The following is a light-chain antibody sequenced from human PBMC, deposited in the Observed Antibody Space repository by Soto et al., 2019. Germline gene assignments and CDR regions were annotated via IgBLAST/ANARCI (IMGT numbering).Light chain of an antibody. Sequence: DIQMTQSPSSLSASVGDRVTITCRASQGIRNDLGWFQQKPGKAPKRLIYAASSLQSGVPSRFSGSGSGTDFTLTISSLQPEDFATYYCQQSYSTLGVTFGPGTKVDIK. CDR1: QGIRND. V-gene: IGKV1-39*01. CDR3: QQSYSTLGVT. J-gene: IGKJ3*01. CDR2: AAS.